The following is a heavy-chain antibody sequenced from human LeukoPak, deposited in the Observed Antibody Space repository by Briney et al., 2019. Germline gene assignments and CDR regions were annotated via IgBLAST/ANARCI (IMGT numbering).Heavy chain of an antibody. V-gene: IGHV3-30-3*01. CDR1: GFTFSSYA. CDR2: ISYDGSNK. CDR3: ARDYGGNSGSGMDV. Sequence: GRSLRLSCAASGFTFSSYAMHWVRQAPGKGLEWVAVISYDGSNKYYADSVKGRFTISRDNSKNTLYLQMNSLRAEDTAVYYCARDYGGNSGSGMDVWGQGTTVTVSS. D-gene: IGHD4-23*01. J-gene: IGHJ6*02.